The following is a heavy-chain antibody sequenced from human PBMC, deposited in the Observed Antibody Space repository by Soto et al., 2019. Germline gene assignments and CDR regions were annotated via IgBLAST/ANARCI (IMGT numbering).Heavy chain of an antibody. CDR1: GFSISSYY. D-gene: IGHD3-10*01. CDR2: IYYSGST. J-gene: IGHJ4*02. Sequence: PSETLSLTCPFSGFSISSYYWSWIRQPPGKGLEWIGYIYYSGSTNYNPSLKSRVTISVDTSKNQFSLKLSSVTAADTAVYYCARVSQSYGSGSYYNDYWGQGTLVTVSS. CDR3: ARVSQSYGSGSYYNDY. V-gene: IGHV4-59*01.